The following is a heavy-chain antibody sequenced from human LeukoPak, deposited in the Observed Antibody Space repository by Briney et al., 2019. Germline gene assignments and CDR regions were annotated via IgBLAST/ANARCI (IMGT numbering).Heavy chain of an antibody. CDR1: GGTFSSYA. J-gene: IGHJ4*02. CDR2: IIPILGIA. D-gene: IGHD2-21*02. V-gene: IGHV1-69*04. CDR3: ARNYCGGDCYCENYFVY. Sequence: ASVKVSCKASGGTFSSYAISWVRQAPGQGLEWMGRIIPILGIANYAQKFQGRVTITADKSTSTAYMELSSLRSEDTAVYYCARNYCGGDCYCENYFVYCGQGNLVTVSS.